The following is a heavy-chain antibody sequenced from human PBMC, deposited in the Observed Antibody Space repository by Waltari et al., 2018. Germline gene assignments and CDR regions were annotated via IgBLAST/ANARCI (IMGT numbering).Heavy chain of an antibody. V-gene: IGHV3-7*03. Sequence: DVQLTASGGGLVQPGGSLILSCAGSGFTFSHFWMTWLRHVPGKGVEWVANIKQDGTEQYFVESFKGRFTISRDNAKRSLYLQMNNLRVDDTAMYYCARGGGDGQVHHWGQGTLVTVSS. D-gene: IGHD3-16*01. CDR2: IKQDGTEQ. CDR1: GFTFSHFW. J-gene: IGHJ4*02. CDR3: ARGGGDGQVHH.